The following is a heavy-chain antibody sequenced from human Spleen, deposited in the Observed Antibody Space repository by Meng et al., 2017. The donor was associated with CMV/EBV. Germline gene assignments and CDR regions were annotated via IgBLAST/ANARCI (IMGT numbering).Heavy chain of an antibody. D-gene: IGHD3-16*01. CDR2: ISGSGGST. CDR1: GFTFSSYA. Sequence: GESLKISCAASGFTFSSYAMSWVRQAPGKGLEWVSAISGSGGSTYYADSVKGRFTISRDNSKNTLYLQMSSLRVDDTAVYYCARWVGGYFDSWGQGTLVTVSS. CDR3: ARWVGGYFDS. V-gene: IGHV3-23*01. J-gene: IGHJ4*02.